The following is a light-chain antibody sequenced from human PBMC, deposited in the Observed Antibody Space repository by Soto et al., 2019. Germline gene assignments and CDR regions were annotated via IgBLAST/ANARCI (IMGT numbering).Light chain of an antibody. Sequence: EIVLTQSPATLSLSPGERATLSCRASQSVSSYLAWYQQKPGQAPRLLIYDASNRATGIPARFSGSGSGTDFTLTISSLEPEEVAVYYCQQRSNWPLTFGGGTKVEIE. V-gene: IGKV3-11*01. J-gene: IGKJ4*01. CDR2: DAS. CDR1: QSVSSY. CDR3: QQRSNWPLT.